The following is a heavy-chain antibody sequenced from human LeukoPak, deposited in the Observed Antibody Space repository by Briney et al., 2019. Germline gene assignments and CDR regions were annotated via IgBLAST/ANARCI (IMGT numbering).Heavy chain of an antibody. Sequence: GGSLRLSCAPSGFTFSRHGMHWVRQAPGKGLEWVAIISNDGSRKYYAHSVEGRFTISRDNSKNTLYLQMDSLRPEDTAVYYCARGWLAETTVVTPYNYWGQGTLVTVSS. V-gene: IGHV3-30*03. J-gene: IGHJ4*02. D-gene: IGHD4-23*01. CDR3: ARGWLAETTVVTPYNY. CDR2: ISNDGSRK. CDR1: GFTFSRHG.